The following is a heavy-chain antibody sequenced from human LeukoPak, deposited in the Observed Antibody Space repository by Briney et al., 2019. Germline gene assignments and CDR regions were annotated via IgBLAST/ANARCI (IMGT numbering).Heavy chain of an antibody. CDR1: GGPISSSSYY. CDR3: ATPIAAAGTDYYYYMDV. V-gene: IGHV4-39*01. D-gene: IGHD6-13*01. Sequence: SETLSLTCTVSGGPISSSSYYWGWIRQPPGKGLEWIGSIYYSGSTYYNPSLKSRVTISVDTSKNQFSLKLSSVTAADTAVYYCATPIAAAGTDYYYYMDVWGKGTTVTVSS. J-gene: IGHJ6*03. CDR2: IYYSGST.